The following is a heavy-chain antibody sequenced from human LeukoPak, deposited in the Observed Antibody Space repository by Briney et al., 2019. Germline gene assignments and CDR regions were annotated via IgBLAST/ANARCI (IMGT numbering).Heavy chain of an antibody. CDR2: ITRSSSYI. V-gene: IGHV3-21*01. J-gene: IGHJ4*02. CDR3: ARHVVAVGFDY. Sequence: PGGSLRLSCAASGFTFSSYSMNWVRQAPGKGLQWVPSITRSSSYIYYADSVKGRFTISRDNAKNSLYLQMNSLRAEDTAVYYCARHVVAVGFDYWGQGTLVTVSS. D-gene: IGHD3-22*01. CDR1: GFTFSSYS.